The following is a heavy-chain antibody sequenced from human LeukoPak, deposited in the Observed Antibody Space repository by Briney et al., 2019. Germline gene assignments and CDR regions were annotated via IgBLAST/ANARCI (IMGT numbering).Heavy chain of an antibody. CDR1: GFTFSNYW. CDR3: AREGYYGSGSYGAFDI. V-gene: IGHV3-7*01. CDR2: IKQDGSEK. Sequence: GGSLRLSCAASGFTFSNYWMSWVRQAPGKGREWVANIKQDGSEKYNVDSVKGRFTISRDNAKNSLYLQMNSLRAEETAVYYCAREGYYGSGSYGAFDIWGQGTMVTVSS. D-gene: IGHD3-10*01. J-gene: IGHJ3*02.